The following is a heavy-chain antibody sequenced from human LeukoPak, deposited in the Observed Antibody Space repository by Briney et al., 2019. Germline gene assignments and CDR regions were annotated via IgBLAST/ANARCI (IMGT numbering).Heavy chain of an antibody. CDR1: GGSISSNNW. Sequence: SGTLSLTCAVSGGSISSNNWWGWVRQPPGKGLEWIGESYHSGSPNYNPSLRSRCTIAVDKARNQFSLNLRSVTAADTAVYYCARVNINNWHSCDYWGQGTLVTVSS. CDR2: SYHSGSP. D-gene: IGHD1-1*01. CDR3: ARVNINNWHSCDY. V-gene: IGHV4-4*02. J-gene: IGHJ4*02.